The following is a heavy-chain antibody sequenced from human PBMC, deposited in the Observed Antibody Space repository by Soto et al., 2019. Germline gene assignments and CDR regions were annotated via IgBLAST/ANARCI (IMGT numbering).Heavy chain of an antibody. V-gene: IGHV3-30*03. Sequence: PGGSLRLSCAASGFTFSSYGMHWVRQAPGKGLEWVAVISYDGSNKYYADSVKGRFTISRDNSKNTLYLQMNSLRAEDTAVYYCATARLLEWLRAWRDVLGKGTTSTDSP. CDR3: ATARLLEWLRAWRDV. J-gene: IGHJ6*04. D-gene: IGHD3-3*01. CDR2: ISYDGSNK. CDR1: GFTFSSYG.